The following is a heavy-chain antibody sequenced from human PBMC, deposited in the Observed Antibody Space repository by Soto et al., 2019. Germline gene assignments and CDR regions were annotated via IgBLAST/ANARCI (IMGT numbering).Heavy chain of an antibody. CDR2: MNPNSGNT. D-gene: IGHD3-3*01. CDR3: AASSFAIYYYYYMDV. V-gene: IGHV1-8*01. CDR1: GYTFTSYD. Sequence: ASVKVSCKASGYTFTSYDINWVRQATGQGLEWMGWMNPNSGNTGYAQKFQERVTMTTDTSTSTAYMELSSLRSEDTAVYYCAASSFAIYYYYYMDVWGKGTTVTVSS. J-gene: IGHJ6*03.